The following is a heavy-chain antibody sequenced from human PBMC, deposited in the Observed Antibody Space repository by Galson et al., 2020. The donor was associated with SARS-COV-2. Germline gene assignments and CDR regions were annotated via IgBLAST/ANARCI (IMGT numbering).Heavy chain of an antibody. D-gene: IGHD3-3*01. J-gene: IGHJ6*02. V-gene: IGHV4-4*07. CDR2: IYTSGNT. CDR1: GGSIRSYY. Sequence: SETLSLTCTVSGGSIRSYYWSWIRQPAGKGLESIGRIYTSGNTNYNPSLKSRVSISLDTSKNQFSLRLRAVTAADTAVYYCARGEFLEFYYYGMDVWGQGTTVTVSS. CDR3: ARGEFLEFYYYGMDV.